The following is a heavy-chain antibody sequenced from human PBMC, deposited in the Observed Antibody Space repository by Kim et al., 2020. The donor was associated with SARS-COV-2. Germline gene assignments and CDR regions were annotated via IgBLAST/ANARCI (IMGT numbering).Heavy chain of an antibody. CDR1: GGSISSYY. V-gene: IGHV4-59*08. CDR2: IYSSGST. Sequence: SETLSLTCTVSGGSISSYYWNWIRQPPGKGLEWIGFIYSSGSTNYNPSLKSRVTISVDTSKNQFSLKLTSVTAADTAVYYCASPKLVGSTTGTFDIWGQGTMVTVSS. J-gene: IGHJ3*02. CDR3: ASPKLVGSTTGTFDI. D-gene: IGHD1-26*01.